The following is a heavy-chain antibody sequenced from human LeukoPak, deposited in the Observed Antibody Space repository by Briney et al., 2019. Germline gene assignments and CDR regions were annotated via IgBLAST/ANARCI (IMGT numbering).Heavy chain of an antibody. V-gene: IGHV3-48*03. CDR3: ARDEQQLVRGYFQH. CDR2: ISSSGSNI. J-gene: IGHJ1*01. Sequence: QPGGSLRLSCAASGFTFSSYEMNWVRQAPGKGLEWVSYISSSGSNIYYADSVKGRFTISRDNAKNSLYLQMNSLRAEDTAVYYCARDEQQLVRGYFQHWGQGTLVTVSS. CDR1: GFTFSSYE. D-gene: IGHD6-13*01.